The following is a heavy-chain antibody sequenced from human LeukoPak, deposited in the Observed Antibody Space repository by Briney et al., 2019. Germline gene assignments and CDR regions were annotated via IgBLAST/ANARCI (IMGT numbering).Heavy chain of an antibody. J-gene: IGHJ4*02. CDR1: GFTFSSYS. D-gene: IGHD3-22*01. Sequence: PGGSLRLSCAASGFTFSSYSMNWVRQAPGKGLEWVSYISSSSSTIYYADSVKGRFTISRDNSKNTLSLQMNSLRAEDTAIYYCAKGYDTSGYDYWGQGTLVTVSS. CDR3: AKGYDTSGYDY. CDR2: ISSSSSTI. V-gene: IGHV3-48*01.